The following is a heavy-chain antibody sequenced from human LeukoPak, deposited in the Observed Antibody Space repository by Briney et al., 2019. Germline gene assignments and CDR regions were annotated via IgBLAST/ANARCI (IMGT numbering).Heavy chain of an antibody. CDR2: ISAYNGNT. J-gene: IGHJ4*02. Sequence: ASVKVSCKASGYTFTSYGISWVRQAPGQGLEWMGWISAYNGNTNYAQKLQGRVTMTTDTSTSTAYMELRSLRSEDTAVYYCALPYYDFWSGYYFGFDYWGQGTLVTVSS. V-gene: IGHV1-18*01. CDR1: GYTFTSYG. D-gene: IGHD3-3*01. CDR3: ALPYYDFWSGYYFGFDY.